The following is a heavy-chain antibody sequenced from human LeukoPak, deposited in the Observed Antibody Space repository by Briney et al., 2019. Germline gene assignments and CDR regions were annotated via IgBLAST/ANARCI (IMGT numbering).Heavy chain of an antibody. J-gene: IGHJ4*02. CDR2: ISYDGSNK. V-gene: IGHV3-30-3*01. Sequence: GGSLRLSCAASGCTFSSYAMHWVRQAPVKGLEWVAVISYDGSNKYYADSVKGRFTISRDNSKNTLYLQMNSLRAEDTAVYYCARDGMSKGGAEGGYFDYWGQGTLVTVSS. CDR3: ARDGMSKGGAEGGYFDY. CDR1: GCTFSSYA. D-gene: IGHD3-16*01.